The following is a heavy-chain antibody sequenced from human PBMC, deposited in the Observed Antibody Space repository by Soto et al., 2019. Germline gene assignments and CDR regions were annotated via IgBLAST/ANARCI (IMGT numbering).Heavy chain of an antibody. Sequence: QITLKESGPTLVKPTQTLTLTCTFSGFSLSTRGVGVGWIRQPPGKALEWLALVYWDDDKRYSPSLKSRLTMTQDISKNQVFLTMTNMDPVDTATYYCAHILVDCSGGSCYDQGFDYWGQGTLVTVSS. V-gene: IGHV2-5*02. CDR2: VYWDDDK. D-gene: IGHD2-15*01. CDR1: GFSLSTRGVG. J-gene: IGHJ4*02. CDR3: AHILVDCSGGSCYDQGFDY.